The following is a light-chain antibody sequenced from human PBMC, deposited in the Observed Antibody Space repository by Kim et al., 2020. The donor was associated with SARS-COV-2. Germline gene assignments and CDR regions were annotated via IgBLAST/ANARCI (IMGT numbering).Light chain of an antibody. CDR2: AAS. J-gene: IGKJ1*01. CDR1: QDIANY. V-gene: IGKV1-27*01. Sequence: ASFVDGVTITCRASQDIANYLVWYQQKPGKVPRVLVHAASALKSGVPSRFSGSRSGTDFTLTISNLQPEDVATYYCQKYDSAPWTFGQGTKVDIK. CDR3: QKYDSAPWT.